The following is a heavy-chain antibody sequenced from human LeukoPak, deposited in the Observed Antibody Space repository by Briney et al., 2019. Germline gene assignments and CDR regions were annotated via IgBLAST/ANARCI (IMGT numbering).Heavy chain of an antibody. V-gene: IGHV3-30*18. J-gene: IGHJ1*01. CDR2: ISYDGSNK. D-gene: IGHD3-10*01. CDR1: GFTFSSYG. Sequence: GGSLRLSCAASGFTFSSYGMHWVRQAPGKGLEWVAVISYDGSNKYYADSVKGRFTISRDNSKNTLYLQMNSLRAEDTAVYYCAKDAGNAEYFQHWGQGTLVTVSS. CDR3: AKDAGNAEYFQH.